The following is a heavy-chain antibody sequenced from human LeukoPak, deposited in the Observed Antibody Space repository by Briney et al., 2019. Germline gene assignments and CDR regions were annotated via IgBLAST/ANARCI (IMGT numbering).Heavy chain of an antibody. J-gene: IGHJ4*02. CDR1: GFTFNNAW. V-gene: IGHV3-49*04. CDR2: IRSKAYGGTT. CDR3: TLVVVVAATPAVTAIDY. D-gene: IGHD2-15*01. Sequence: GGSLRLSCAASGFTFNNAWMSWVRQAPGKGLEWVGFIRSKAYGGTTEYAASVKGRFTISRDDSKSIAHLQMNSLKTEDTAVYYCTLVVVVAATPAVTAIDYWGQGTLVTVSS.